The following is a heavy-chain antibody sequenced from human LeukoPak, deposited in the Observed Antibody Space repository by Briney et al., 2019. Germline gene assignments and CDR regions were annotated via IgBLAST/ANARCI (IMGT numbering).Heavy chain of an antibody. CDR1: GGSISSSSYY. CDR3: AREGTVTTYFDP. CDR2: IYYSGST. J-gene: IGHJ5*02. D-gene: IGHD4-17*01. Sequence: KASETLSLTCTVSGGSISSSSYYWGWIRQPPGKGLEWIGSIYYSGSTYYNPSLKSRVTISVDTSKNQFSLKLSSVTAADTAVYYCAREGTVTTYFDPWGQGTLVTVSS. V-gene: IGHV4-39*07.